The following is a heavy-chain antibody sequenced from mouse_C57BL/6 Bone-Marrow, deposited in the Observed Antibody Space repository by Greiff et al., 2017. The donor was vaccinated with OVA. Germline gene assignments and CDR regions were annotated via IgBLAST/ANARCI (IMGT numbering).Heavy chain of an antibody. Sequence: EVNLVESGGGLVKPGGSLKLSCAASGFTFSDYGMHWVRQAPEKGLEWVAYISSGSSTIYYADTVKGRFTISRDNAKNTLFLQMTSLRSEDTAMYYCARINYWYFDVGGTGTTVTVSS. CDR1: GFTFSDYG. V-gene: IGHV5-17*01. CDR2: ISSGSSTI. CDR3: ARINYWYFDV. J-gene: IGHJ1*03.